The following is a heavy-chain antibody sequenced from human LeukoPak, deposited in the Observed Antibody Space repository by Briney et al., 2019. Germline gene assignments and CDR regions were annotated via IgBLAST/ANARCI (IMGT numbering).Heavy chain of an antibody. Sequence: SETLSLTCTVSGGSISSYYWSWIRQPPGKGLERIGYIYYSGSTNYNPSLKSRVTISVDTSKNRFSLKLSSVTAADTAVYYCARVRADAVYCSGGSCYSPRYNWFDPWGQGTLVTVSS. D-gene: IGHD2-15*01. V-gene: IGHV4-59*01. CDR2: IYYSGST. CDR1: GGSISSYY. J-gene: IGHJ5*02. CDR3: ARVRADAVYCSGGSCYSPRYNWFDP.